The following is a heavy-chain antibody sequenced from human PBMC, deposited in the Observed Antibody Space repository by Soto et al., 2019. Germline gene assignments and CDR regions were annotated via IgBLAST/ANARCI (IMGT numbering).Heavy chain of an antibody. CDR3: AKDLSWGQCDY. J-gene: IGHJ4*02. D-gene: IGHD3-16*01. Sequence: EVQLVESGGGLVQPGGSLRLSCAGSGLTFRNYWMHWVRQDPEKGLVWVSTINTDGTTTQYADSVKGRFTITRDNAKNTLYLQMNSLRVEDTAVYFCAKDLSWGQCDYWGQGTLVTVSS. CDR2: INTDGTTT. CDR1: GLTFRNYW. V-gene: IGHV3-74*03.